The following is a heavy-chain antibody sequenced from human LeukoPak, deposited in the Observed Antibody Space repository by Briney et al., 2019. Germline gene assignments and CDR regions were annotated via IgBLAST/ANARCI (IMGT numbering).Heavy chain of an antibody. J-gene: IGHJ4*02. CDR3: AKGQLGAVGLFDY. CDR1: GFTFSSYA. V-gene: IGHV3-23*01. Sequence: GGSLRFSCAASGFTFSSYAMSWVRQAPGKGLEWVSAISGSGGSTYYADSVKGRFTISRDNSKNTLYLQMNSLRAEDTAVYYCAKGQLGAVGLFDYWGQGTLVTVSS. CDR2: ISGSGGST. D-gene: IGHD6-13*01.